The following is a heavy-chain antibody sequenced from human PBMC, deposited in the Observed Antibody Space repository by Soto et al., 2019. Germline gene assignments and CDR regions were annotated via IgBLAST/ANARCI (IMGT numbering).Heavy chain of an antibody. CDR1: GFTFSSYA. V-gene: IGHV3-30-3*02. CDR3: TKQSFDSSGYFTWGYFDY. Sequence: QVQLVESGGGVVQPGRSLRLSCAASGFTFSSYAMHWVRQAPGKGLEWVAVISYDGSKKYYADSVKGRFTISRDNSKNTLYLQMNRLRAEDTAVYYCTKQSFDSSGYFTWGYFDYWGQGTLVTVSS. D-gene: IGHD3-22*01. J-gene: IGHJ4*02. CDR2: ISYDGSKK.